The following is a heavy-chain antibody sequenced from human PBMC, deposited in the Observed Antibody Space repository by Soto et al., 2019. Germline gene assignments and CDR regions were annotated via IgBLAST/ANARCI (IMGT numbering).Heavy chain of an antibody. CDR1: GGSVSSGSYY. D-gene: IGHD3-22*01. CDR3: ARVGRIYYYDSSDYLDY. V-gene: IGHV4-61*01. J-gene: IGHJ4*02. CDR2: IYYSGST. Sequence: PSETLSLTCTVSGGSVSSGSYYWSWIRQPPGKGLEWIGYIYYSGSTNYNPSLKSRVTISVDTSKNQFSLKLSSVTAADTAVYYCARVGRIYYYDSSDYLDYWGQGTLVTVSS.